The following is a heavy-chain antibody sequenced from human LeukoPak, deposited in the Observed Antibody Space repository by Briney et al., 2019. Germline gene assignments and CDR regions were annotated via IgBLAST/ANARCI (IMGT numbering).Heavy chain of an antibody. D-gene: IGHD3-3*01. CDR1: GFTFSSYE. J-gene: IGHJ6*03. Sequence: GGSLRLSCAASGFTFSSYEMNWVRQAPGKGLEWVSYISSSGSTIYYADSVKGRFTISRDNAKNSLYLQMNSLRAEDTAVYYCARDNCLDFWSGYCYYYYMDVWGKGTTVTVSS. CDR3: ARDNCLDFWSGYCYYYYMDV. V-gene: IGHV3-48*03. CDR2: ISSSGSTI.